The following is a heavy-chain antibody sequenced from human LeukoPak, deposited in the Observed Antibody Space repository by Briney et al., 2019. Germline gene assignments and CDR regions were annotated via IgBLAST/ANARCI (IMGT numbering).Heavy chain of an antibody. D-gene: IGHD1-26*01. CDR2: IKQDGSDK. CDR3: AKASGSFHFYYYGMDV. J-gene: IGHJ6*02. V-gene: IGHV3-7*01. CDR1: GFSFSSYW. Sequence: HPGGSLRLSCVGSGFSFSSYWMSWVRQAPGKGLEWVANIKQDGSDKYYVDSVKGRFTISRDNAKNSMYLQVNGLRAEDTAVYYCAKASGSFHFYYYGMDVWGQGTTVTVSS.